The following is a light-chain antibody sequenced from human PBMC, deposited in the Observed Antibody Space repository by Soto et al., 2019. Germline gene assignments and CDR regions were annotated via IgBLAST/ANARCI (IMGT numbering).Light chain of an antibody. V-gene: IGKV3-11*01. CDR3: QQRSNWPPVALT. J-gene: IGKJ4*01. Sequence: EIVLTQSPATLSLSPGERATLSCRASQSVSSYLAWYQQEPGQAPRLLIYDASNRATGIPARFSGSGSGTDFTLTISSLEPEDFAVYYCQQRSNWPPVALTFGGGTKVEIK. CDR2: DAS. CDR1: QSVSSY.